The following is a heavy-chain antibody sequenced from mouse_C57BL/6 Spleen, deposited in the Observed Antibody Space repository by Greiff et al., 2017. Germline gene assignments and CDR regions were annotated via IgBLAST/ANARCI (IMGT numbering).Heavy chain of an antibody. J-gene: IGHJ1*03. CDR1: GYSITSGYY. CDR2: ISYDGSN. Sequence: EVQVVESGPGLVKPSQSLSLTCSVTGYSITSGYYWNWIRQFPGNKLEWMGYISYDGSNNYNPSLKNRISITRDTSKNQFFLKLNSVTTEDTATYYCARLRDHWYFDVWGTGTSVTVSS. V-gene: IGHV3-6*01. CDR3: ARLRDHWYFDV.